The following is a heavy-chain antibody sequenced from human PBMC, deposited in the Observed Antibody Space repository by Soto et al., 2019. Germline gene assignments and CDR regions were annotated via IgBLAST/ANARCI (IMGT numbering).Heavy chain of an antibody. V-gene: IGHV1-69*08. CDR1: GGTFSSYT. D-gene: IGHD3-10*01. CDR2: IIPILGIA. J-gene: IGHJ4*02. CDR3: ARDLGNYGSGSYYIGY. Sequence: QVQLVQSGAEVKKPGSSVKVSCKASGGTFSSYTISWVRQAPGQGLEWMGRIIPILGIANYAQKFQGRVTITADKSTSTAYMELSSLRSEDTAVYYCARDLGNYGSGSYYIGYWGQGTLVTVSS.